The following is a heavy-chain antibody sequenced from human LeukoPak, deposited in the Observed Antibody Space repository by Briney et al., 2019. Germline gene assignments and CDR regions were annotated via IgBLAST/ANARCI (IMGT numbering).Heavy chain of an antibody. V-gene: IGHV3-53*01. Sequence: GGSLRLSCAASGFTVSSHYMSWVRQAPGKGLEGVSVIYSDGSTYYADSVKGRFTISRDTSKNTLYLQMNSLRAEDTAVYYCASAAPISEYTYAYDYWGQGTLVTVSS. CDR1: GFTVSSHY. D-gene: IGHD5-18*01. J-gene: IGHJ4*02. CDR2: IYSDGST. CDR3: ASAAPISEYTYAYDY.